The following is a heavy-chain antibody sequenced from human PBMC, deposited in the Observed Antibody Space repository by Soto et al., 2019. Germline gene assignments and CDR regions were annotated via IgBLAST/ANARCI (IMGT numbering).Heavy chain of an antibody. CDR1: VDSVSSNTAA. J-gene: IGHJ4*02. V-gene: IGHV6-1*01. Sequence: PSQTLSLTCAISVDSVSSNTAAWNWIRSSPSRGLEWLGRTYYRSNWRHDYAVSVKSRITVNPDTSKNHFSLQLNSVTPDDTAVYYCARGVAGSGFDLWGRGTLVTVSS. CDR3: ARGVAGSGFDL. CDR2: TYYRSNWRH. D-gene: IGHD6-19*01.